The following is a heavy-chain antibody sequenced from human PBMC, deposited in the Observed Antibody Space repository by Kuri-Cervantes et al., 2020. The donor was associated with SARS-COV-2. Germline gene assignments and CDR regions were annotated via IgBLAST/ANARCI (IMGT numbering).Heavy chain of an antibody. CDR3: ARATAMAPYYYYYYYMDV. CDR1: GGSISSGYY. CDR2: IYHSGST. D-gene: IGHD5-18*01. V-gene: IGHV4-38-2*02. J-gene: IGHJ6*03. Sequence: GSLRLSCTVSGGSISSGYYWGWIRQPPGKGLEWIGSIYHSGSTNYNPSLKSRVTISVDTSKNQFSLKLSSVTAADTAVYYCARATAMAPYYYYYYYMDVWGKGTTVTVSS.